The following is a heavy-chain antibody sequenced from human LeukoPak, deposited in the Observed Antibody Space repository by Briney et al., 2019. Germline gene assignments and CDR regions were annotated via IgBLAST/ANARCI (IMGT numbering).Heavy chain of an antibody. Sequence: SETLSLTCTVSGGSISSGSYYWSWIRQPAGKGLEWIGRIYTSGSTNYNPSLKSRVTISVDTSKNQSSLKLSSVTAADTAVYYCARGAATMDWGQGTLVTVSS. D-gene: IGHD3-10*01. V-gene: IGHV4-61*02. CDR1: GGSISSGSYY. CDR3: ARGAATMD. CDR2: IYTSGST. J-gene: IGHJ4*02.